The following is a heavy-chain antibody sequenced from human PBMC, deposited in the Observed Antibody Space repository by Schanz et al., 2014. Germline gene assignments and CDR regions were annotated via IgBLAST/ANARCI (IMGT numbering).Heavy chain of an antibody. D-gene: IGHD6-13*01. Sequence: VQLVESGGGVVQPGRSLRLSCTASGFTFSDYWMSWVRQAPGKGPEWVANIKRDGSEKNYLDSVKGRFTISRDNAKRSLFLQMNSLRVEDTAVYFCVSQTGSTNYWGQGTLVTVSS. CDR1: GFTFSDYW. CDR3: VSQTGSTNY. J-gene: IGHJ4*02. V-gene: IGHV3-7*02. CDR2: IKRDGSEK.